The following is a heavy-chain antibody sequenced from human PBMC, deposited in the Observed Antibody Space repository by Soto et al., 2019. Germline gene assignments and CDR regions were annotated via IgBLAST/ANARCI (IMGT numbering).Heavy chain of an antibody. CDR3: ARLYSSSWYRAFDI. V-gene: IGHV1-18*01. Sequence: ASVKVSCKASGGTFSSYTISWVRQAPGQGLEWMGRISANNGNTNYAQKLQGRVTMTTDTSTSTAYMELRSLRSDDTAVYYCARLYSSSWYRAFDIWGQGTMVTVSS. J-gene: IGHJ3*02. CDR2: ISANNGNT. D-gene: IGHD6-13*01. CDR1: GGTFSSYT.